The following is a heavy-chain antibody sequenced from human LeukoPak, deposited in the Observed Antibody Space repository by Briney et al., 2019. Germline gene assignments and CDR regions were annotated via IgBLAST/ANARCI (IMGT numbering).Heavy chain of an antibody. CDR1: GGPIGSSDYY. Sequence: PSETLSLTCTVSGGPIGSSDYYWGWICQPPGKGLEWIGSIYYTGRTYYNPPSLKSRVTISVDTSKSQFSLKLSSVTAADTAMYYCASPRGFSYGYFDHWGQGSLVTVSS. CDR2: IYYTGRT. V-gene: IGHV4-39*01. D-gene: IGHD5-18*01. CDR3: ASPRGFSYGYFDH. J-gene: IGHJ4*02.